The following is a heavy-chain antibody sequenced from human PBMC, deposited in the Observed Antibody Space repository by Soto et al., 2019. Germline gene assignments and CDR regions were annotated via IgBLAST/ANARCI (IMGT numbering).Heavy chain of an antibody. CDR1: GYTFTSYG. V-gene: IGHV1-18*01. J-gene: IGHJ6*02. D-gene: IGHD6-6*01. CDR3: ARGVIAARYYYYGMDV. Sequence: GASVKVSCKASGYTFTSYGISWVRQAPGQGLEWMGWISAYNGNTNYAQKLQGRVTMTTDTSTSTAYMELRSLRSDDTAVYYCARGVIAARYYYYGMDVWGQGPTVTVSS. CDR2: ISAYNGNT.